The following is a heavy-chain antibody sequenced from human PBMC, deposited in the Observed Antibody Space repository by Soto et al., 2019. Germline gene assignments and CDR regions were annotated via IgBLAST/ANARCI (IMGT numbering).Heavy chain of an antibody. V-gene: IGHV4-31*03. CDR2: IYYSGST. CDR3: AREPSI. J-gene: IGHJ4*02. CDR1: GGSISSGGYY. Sequence: QVQLQESGPGLVKPSQTLSLTCTVSGGSISSGGYYWSWIRQHPGKGLEWIGYIYYSGSTYYNPSLKTRVTTSVATSKNQSSLKLSSVTAAAPAVSYCAREPSIWGQGTLVTVSS.